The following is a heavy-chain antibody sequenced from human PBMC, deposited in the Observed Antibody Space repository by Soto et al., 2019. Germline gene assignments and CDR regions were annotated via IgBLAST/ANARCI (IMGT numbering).Heavy chain of an antibody. D-gene: IGHD1-26*01. CDR3: AKGEQWELRPPFDY. CDR2: ISYDGSNK. CDR1: GFTFSSYG. V-gene: IGHV3-30*18. J-gene: IGHJ4*02. Sequence: QVQLMESGGGVVQPGRSLRLSCAASGFTFSSYGMHWVRQAPGKGLEWVAVISYDGSNKYYADSVKGRFTISRDNSKNTLYLQMNSLRAEDTAVYYCAKGEQWELRPPFDYWGQGTLVTVSS.